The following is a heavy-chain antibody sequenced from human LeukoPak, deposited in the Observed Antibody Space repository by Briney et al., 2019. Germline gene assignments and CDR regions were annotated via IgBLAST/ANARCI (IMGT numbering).Heavy chain of an antibody. J-gene: IGHJ5*02. D-gene: IGHD3-9*01. CDR3: ARGEGYDILTGYYEYNWFDP. CDR2: IKQDGSEK. V-gene: IGHV3-7*01. Sequence: GGSLRLSCAASGFTFSSYWMSWVPQAPGKGLEWVANIKQDGSEKYYVDSVKGRFTISRDNAKNSLYLQMNSLRAEDTAVYYCARGEGYDILTGYYEYNWFDPWGQGTLVTVSS. CDR1: GFTFSSYW.